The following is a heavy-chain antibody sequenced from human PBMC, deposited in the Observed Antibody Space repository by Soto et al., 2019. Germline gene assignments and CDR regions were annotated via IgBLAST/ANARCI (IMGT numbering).Heavy chain of an antibody. Sequence: EVQLVQSGAEVKKPGESLKISCQGFGYSFTSYWIAWVRQMPGKGLEWMGIIDPSASQTIQSPSFQGQVTLSADQSTNTPSLQWNSLRASDTAIYYCARGTASGALYFDLWGRGTLVIVSS. CDR1: GYSFTSYW. V-gene: IGHV5-51*01. D-gene: IGHD2-8*02. J-gene: IGHJ2*01. CDR2: IDPSASQT. CDR3: ARGTASGALYFDL.